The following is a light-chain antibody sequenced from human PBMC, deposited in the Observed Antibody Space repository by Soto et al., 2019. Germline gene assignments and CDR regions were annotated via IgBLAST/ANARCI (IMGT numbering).Light chain of an antibody. CDR2: TAS. J-gene: IGKJ1*01. V-gene: IGKV1-27*01. CDR1: LGISDY. Sequence: DIQMTQSPSSLSASVGDRVTITCRASLGISDYLAWYQQKPGKIPKLLIYTASTLQSGVPSRFSGSGSGTYFTLTISSLQPEDVATYYCQKYNSAPRTFGQGTKVEIK. CDR3: QKYNSAPRT.